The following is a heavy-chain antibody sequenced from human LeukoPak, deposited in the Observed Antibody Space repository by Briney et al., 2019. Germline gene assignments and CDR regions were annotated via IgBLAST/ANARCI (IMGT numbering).Heavy chain of an antibody. CDR3: ARVTAMVTVDY. CDR1: GGSISSYY. D-gene: IGHD5-18*01. V-gene: IGHV4-39*07. J-gene: IGHJ4*02. CDR2: IYYSGST. Sequence: SETLSLTCTVSGGSISSYYWGWIRQPPGKGLEWIGSIYYSGSTYYNPSLKSRVTISVDTSKNQFSLKLSSVTAADTAVYYCARVTAMVTVDYWGQGTLVTVSS.